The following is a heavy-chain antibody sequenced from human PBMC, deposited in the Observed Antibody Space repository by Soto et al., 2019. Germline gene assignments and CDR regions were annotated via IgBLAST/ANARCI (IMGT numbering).Heavy chain of an antibody. Sequence: QVQLQESGPGLVKPSETLSLTCTGSGGSISSYYWSWIRQPPGKGLEWIGYIYYSGSTNYNPSLKSRVTISVDTSKNQFSLKLSSVTAADTAVYYCASLCSSTSCYDGYWGQGTLVTVSS. CDR3: ASLCSSTSCYDGY. V-gene: IGHV4-59*01. CDR2: IYYSGST. CDR1: GGSISSYY. D-gene: IGHD2-2*01. J-gene: IGHJ4*02.